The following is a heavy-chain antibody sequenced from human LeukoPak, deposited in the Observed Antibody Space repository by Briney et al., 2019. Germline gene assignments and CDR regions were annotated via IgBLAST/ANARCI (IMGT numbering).Heavy chain of an antibody. D-gene: IGHD3-3*01. CDR3: ARDLEYVFAY. Sequence: GGSLRLSCVASGITFSSSWMSWVRQAPGKGLEWVSSISSSSSVMDYADSVKGRFAISRDNAKNSLYLQMNSLRAEDTAVYYCARDLEYVFAYWGQGTLVTVSS. J-gene: IGHJ4*02. CDR1: GITFSSSW. V-gene: IGHV3-21*01. CDR2: ISSSSSVM.